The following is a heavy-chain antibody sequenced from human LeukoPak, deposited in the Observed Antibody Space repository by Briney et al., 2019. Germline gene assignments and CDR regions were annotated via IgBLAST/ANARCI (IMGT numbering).Heavy chain of an antibody. Sequence: SETLSLTCTVSGDSICSDNYYWNWIRQPPGKGLEWIGYIYYSGSTYYNPSLKSRITISVDTSKNQFSLKLSSVTAADTAVYYCARAPYSSSSARHIDYWGQGTLITVSS. CDR3: ARAPYSSSSARHIDY. D-gene: IGHD6-6*01. CDR2: IYYSGST. V-gene: IGHV4-30-4*01. J-gene: IGHJ4*02. CDR1: GDSICSDNYY.